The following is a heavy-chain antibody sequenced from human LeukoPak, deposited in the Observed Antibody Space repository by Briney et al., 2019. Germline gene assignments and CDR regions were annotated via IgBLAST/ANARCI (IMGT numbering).Heavy chain of an antibody. J-gene: IGHJ3*02. CDR1: GGSFSGYY. D-gene: IGHD2-15*01. V-gene: IGHV3-23*01. Sequence: PSETLSLTCAVYGGSFSGYYWSWIRQPPGKGLEWVSAITGSGGSTYYADSVKGRFTISRDNSKNTLYLQMNSLRAEDTAVYYCAKEFRGYCSGGSCFSFAKDDAFDIWGQGTMVTVSS. CDR3: AKEFRGYCSGGSCFSFAKDDAFDI. CDR2: ITGSGGST.